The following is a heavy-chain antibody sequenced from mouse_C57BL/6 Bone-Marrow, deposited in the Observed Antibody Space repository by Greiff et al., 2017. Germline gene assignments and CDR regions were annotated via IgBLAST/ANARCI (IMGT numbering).Heavy chain of an antibody. CDR3: ARIYGSSRYFDV. J-gene: IGHJ1*03. D-gene: IGHD1-1*01. Sequence: QVQLQQSGAELARPGASVKLSCKASGYTFTSYGISWVKQRPGQGLEWIGEIYPRSGNTYYNEKFKGKATLTADKSSSTAYMELRSLTSEDSAVYFCARIYGSSRYFDVWGKGTTVTVSS. CDR2: IYPRSGNT. V-gene: IGHV1-81*01. CDR1: GYTFTSYG.